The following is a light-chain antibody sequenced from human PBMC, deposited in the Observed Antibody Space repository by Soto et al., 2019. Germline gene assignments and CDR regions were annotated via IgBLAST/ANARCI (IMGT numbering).Light chain of an antibody. V-gene: IGLV2-14*03. CDR3: TSWTTSTTMI. CDR1: SSDIGAYNF. Sequence: QSVLTQPASVSGSPGQSITISCTGTSSDIGAYNFVSWYQQHPGKAPKLMLYDVNIRPSGVSNRFSGSKFGITASLTISGLQAEDEADYNCTSWTTSTTMIFGGGTKLTVL. J-gene: IGLJ2*01. CDR2: DVN.